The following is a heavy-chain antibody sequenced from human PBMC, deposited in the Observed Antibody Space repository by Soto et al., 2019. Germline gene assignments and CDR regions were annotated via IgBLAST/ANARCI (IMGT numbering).Heavy chain of an antibody. CDR1: GVSISSYY. CDR2: IYTSGST. CDR3: ARTRIQLWLRKYYYYGMDV. V-gene: IGHV4-4*07. J-gene: IGHJ6*02. Sequence: PSDTLSLTCTVSGVSISSYYWSWIRQPAGKGLEWIGRIYTSGSTNYNPSLKSRVTMSVDTSKNQFSLKLSSVTAADTAVYYCARTRIQLWLRKYYYYGMDVWGQGTTVTVSS. D-gene: IGHD5-18*01.